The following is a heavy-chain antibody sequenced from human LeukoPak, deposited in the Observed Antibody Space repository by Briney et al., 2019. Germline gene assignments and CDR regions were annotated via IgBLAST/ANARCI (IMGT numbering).Heavy chain of an antibody. CDR1: SGSISTSNYY. J-gene: IGHJ4*02. V-gene: IGHV4-39*01. CDR2: IFYTGST. CDR3: ARHRQWLVPPDAFDY. Sequence: SETLSLTCTVSSGSISTSNYYWGWVRQPPGKALEWIGNIFYTGSTYYSPSLKSRVTISLDTSRNQFSLKLSSVTAADTAVYYCARHRQWLVPPDAFDYWGQGTLVTVSS. D-gene: IGHD6-19*01.